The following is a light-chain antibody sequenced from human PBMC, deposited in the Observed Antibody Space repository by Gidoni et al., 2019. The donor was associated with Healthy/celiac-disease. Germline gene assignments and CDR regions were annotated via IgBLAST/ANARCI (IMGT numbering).Light chain of an antibody. Sequence: DIVMTQSPDALAVSLGERATINCKSSQSVLYSSNHKNYFAWYQQKPGQPPKLLIYWASTRESGVPDRFSGSGSGTEFTLTISSLQAEDVAVYYCQPYYSTPWTFGQGTKVEIK. J-gene: IGKJ1*01. V-gene: IGKV4-1*01. CDR3: QPYYSTPWT. CDR2: WAS. CDR1: QSVLYSSNHKNY.